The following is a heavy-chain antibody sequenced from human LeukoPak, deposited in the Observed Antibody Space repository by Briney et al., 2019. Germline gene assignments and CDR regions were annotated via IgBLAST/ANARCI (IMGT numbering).Heavy chain of an antibody. CDR2: MYVSGNT. J-gene: IGHJ4*02. CDR1: GGSFSHYY. CDR3: ARDTAGGSYYNVFDL. D-gene: IGHD1-26*01. V-gene: IGHV4-4*07. Sequence: SETLTLTCTVFGGSFSHYYWSWIRQSAGRGLEWIGRMYVSGNTKYKLSLKSRVTLFLETSKNQFSLRLNSVTGADTAVYYCARDTAGGSYYNVFDLWGRGALVVVSS.